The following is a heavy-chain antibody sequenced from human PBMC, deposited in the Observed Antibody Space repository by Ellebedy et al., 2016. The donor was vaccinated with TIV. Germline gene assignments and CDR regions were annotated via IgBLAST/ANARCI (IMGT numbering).Heavy chain of an antibody. CDR2: ISTSSSHT. D-gene: IGHD3-3*01. CDR1: GFSFSDQY. Sequence: GESLKISCAASGFSFSDQYVSWIRPAPGKGIEWISFISTSSSHTNYADSVKGRFTISRDNARNSLYLQMNSLKTEDTAVYYCTTRDLWSPDAFDVWGQGTMVTVSS. CDR3: TTRDLWSPDAFDV. V-gene: IGHV3-11*03. J-gene: IGHJ3*01.